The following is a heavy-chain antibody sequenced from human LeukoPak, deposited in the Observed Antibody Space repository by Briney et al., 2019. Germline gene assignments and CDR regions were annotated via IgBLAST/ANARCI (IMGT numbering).Heavy chain of an antibody. D-gene: IGHD2-2*02. J-gene: IGHJ4*02. CDR3: AREYIPDY. V-gene: IGHV3-48*01. Sequence: GGSLRLSCAASGFTFSSYSMNLVRQAPGKGLEWVSYISSSSSTIYYADSVKGRFTISRDNAKNSLYLQMNSLRAEDTAVYYCAREYIPDYWGQGTLVTVSS. CDR1: GFTFSSYS. CDR2: ISSSSSTI.